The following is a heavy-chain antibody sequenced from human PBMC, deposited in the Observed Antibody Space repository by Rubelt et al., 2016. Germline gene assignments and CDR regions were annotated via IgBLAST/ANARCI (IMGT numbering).Heavy chain of an antibody. J-gene: IGHJ6*03. CDR2: FSGNSANI. V-gene: IGHV3-21*01. Sequence: EVQLLESGGGLVQPGGSLRLSCAASGFTFSSTTMNWVRQGPGKGLEWVSSFSGNSANIYYADSVRRRFTLSSNNARKSLYLQMNNLRAEGTAVYYCARGDGSSWYYYYYMDVWGKGTTVTVSS. CDR3: ARGDGSSWYYYYYMDV. CDR1: GFTFSSTT. D-gene: IGHD6-13*01.